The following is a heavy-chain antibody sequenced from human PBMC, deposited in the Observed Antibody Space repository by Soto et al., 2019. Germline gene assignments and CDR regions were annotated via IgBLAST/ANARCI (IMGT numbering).Heavy chain of an antibody. J-gene: IGHJ5*02. D-gene: IGHD2-2*01. V-gene: IGHV4-30-4*01. CDR2: IYYSGST. CDR3: ARATIVLVPAAMVSHWFDP. CDR1: GGSISSGDYY. Sequence: QVQLQESGPGLVKPSQTLSLTCTVSGGSISSGDYYWSWIRQPPGKGLEWIGYIYYSGSTYYNPSLKSRVTISVDTYMNQFSLKLSSVTAADTAVYYCARATIVLVPAAMVSHWFDPWGQGTLVAVSS.